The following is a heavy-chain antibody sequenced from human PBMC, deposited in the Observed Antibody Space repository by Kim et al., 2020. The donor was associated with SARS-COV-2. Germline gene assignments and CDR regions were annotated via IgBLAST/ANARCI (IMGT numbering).Heavy chain of an antibody. CDR2: INHSGST. CDR3: ARKGGDYYDSSGSWYFDY. CDR1: GGSFSGYY. D-gene: IGHD3-22*01. V-gene: IGHV4-34*01. Sequence: SETLSLTCAVYGGSFSGYYWSWIRQPPGKGLEWIGEINHSGSTNYNPSLKSRVTISVDTSKNQFSLKLSSVTAADTAVYYCARKGGDYYDSSGSWYFDYWGQGTLVTVSS. J-gene: IGHJ4*02.